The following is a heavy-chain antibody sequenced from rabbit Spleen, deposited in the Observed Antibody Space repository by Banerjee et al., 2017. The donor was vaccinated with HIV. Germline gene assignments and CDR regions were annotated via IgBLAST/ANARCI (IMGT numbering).Heavy chain of an antibody. D-gene: IGHD4-1*01. CDR1: GFDFSSYYM. V-gene: IGHV1S45*01. J-gene: IGHJ3*01. CDR3: ARDGISFVSSGWGLTRLDL. Sequence: QEQVKESGGGLVQPGGSLKLSCKVSGFDFSSYYMTWVRQAPGKGLEWIGCVDVGSSGFTYFANWAKGRFTISKTSSTTVTLRMTSLTAADTATYFCARDGISFVSSGWGLTRLDLWGQGTLVTVS. CDR2: VDVGSSGFT.